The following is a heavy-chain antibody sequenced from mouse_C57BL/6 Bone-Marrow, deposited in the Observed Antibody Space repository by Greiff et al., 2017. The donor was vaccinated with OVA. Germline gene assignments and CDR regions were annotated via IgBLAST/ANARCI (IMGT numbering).Heavy chain of an antibody. Sequence: VQLQQSGAELVRPGASVKLSCTASGFNIKDDYMHWVKRRPEQGLEWIGWIDPENGDTEYASKFQGKATITADTSSNTAYLQLSSLTSEDTAVYYCTTPGAMDYWGQGTSVTVSS. CDR1: GFNIKDDY. CDR2: IDPENGDT. V-gene: IGHV14-4*01. J-gene: IGHJ4*01. CDR3: TTPGAMDY.